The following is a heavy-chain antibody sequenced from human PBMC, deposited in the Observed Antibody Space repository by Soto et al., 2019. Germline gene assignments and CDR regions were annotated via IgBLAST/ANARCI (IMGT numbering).Heavy chain of an antibody. CDR2: INHSGST. J-gene: IGHJ6*02. Sequence: SETLSLTCAVYGGSFSGYYWSWIRQPPGKGLEWIGEINHSGSTNYNPSLKSRVTISVDTSKNQFSLKLSSVTAADTAVYYCAKAMAPGYYGMDVWGQGTTVTVSS. V-gene: IGHV4-34*01. CDR3: AKAMAPGYYGMDV. D-gene: IGHD5-18*01. CDR1: GGSFSGYY.